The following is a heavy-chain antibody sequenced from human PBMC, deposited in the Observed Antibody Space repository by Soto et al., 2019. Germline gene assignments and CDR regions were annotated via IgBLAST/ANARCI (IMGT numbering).Heavy chain of an antibody. CDR1: VDSMTRSVW. V-gene: IGHV4-4*02. J-gene: IGHJ4*02. D-gene: IGHD7-27*01. Sequence: QVQMQESGPGLVKPSGTLSLTCTVSVDSMTRSVWWTWVRQPPGKGLEWIGEVFHTGNTNYNPSLKSRVTMSVDKSTNEFSLKVTSVTAADTAIYYCARKAWVRFDYWGQGALVTVSS. CDR3: ARKAWVRFDY. CDR2: VFHTGNT.